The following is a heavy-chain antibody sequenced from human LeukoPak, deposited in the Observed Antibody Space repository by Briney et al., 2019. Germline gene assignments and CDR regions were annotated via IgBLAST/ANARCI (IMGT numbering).Heavy chain of an antibody. CDR1: GYTFTGYY. CDR2: INPNSGGT. V-gene: IGHV1-2*02. D-gene: IGHD6-13*01. Sequence: VASVKVSCKASGYTFTGYYMHWVRQDPGQGLEWMGWINPNSGGTNYAQKFQGRVTMTRDTSISTAYMELSRLRSDDTAVYYCARDPLGGIAAEPDYWGQGTMVTVSS. CDR3: ARDPLGGIAAEPDY. J-gene: IGHJ4*02.